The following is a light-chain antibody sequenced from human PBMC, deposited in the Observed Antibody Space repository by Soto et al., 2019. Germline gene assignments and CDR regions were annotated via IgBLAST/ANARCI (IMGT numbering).Light chain of an antibody. CDR2: DAS. V-gene: IGKV1-5*01. CDR1: QSISSW. Sequence: DIQMTKSPSTLSASVGYRVTITCGSSQSISSWLAWYQQKPGKAPKLLIYDASSLESGVPSRFSGSGSGTEFTLTISSLQPDDFATYYCQQYNSYSPSTFGQGTKVDIK. CDR3: QQYNSYSPST. J-gene: IGKJ1*01.